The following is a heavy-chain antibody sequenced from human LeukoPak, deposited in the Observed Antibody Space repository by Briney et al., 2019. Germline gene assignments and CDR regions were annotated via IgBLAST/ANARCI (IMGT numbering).Heavy chain of an antibody. V-gene: IGHV3-66*01. CDR1: GFTVSSNY. Sequence: GGSLRLSCAASGFTVSSNYMSWVRQAPGKGLEWVSVIYSGGSTYYADSVKGRFIISRDNSKNTLYLQMNSLRAEDTAVYYCARDAGILPYGMDVWGQGTTVTVSS. CDR3: ARDAGILPYGMDV. J-gene: IGHJ6*02. CDR2: IYSGGST.